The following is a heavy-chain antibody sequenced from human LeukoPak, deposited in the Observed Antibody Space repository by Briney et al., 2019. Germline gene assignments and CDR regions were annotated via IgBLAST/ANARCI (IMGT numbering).Heavy chain of an antibody. CDR1: GGSISSSSYY. V-gene: IGHV4-39*01. CDR2: IYYSGST. D-gene: IGHD1-26*01. CDR3: ARRVGANRFDY. Sequence: PSETLSLTCTVSGGSISSSSYYWGWIRQPPGKGLEWIGSIYYSGSTYYNPSLKSRVTISVDTSKNQFSLKLSSVTAADTAVYYCARRVGANRFDYWGQGTLVTVSS. J-gene: IGHJ4*02.